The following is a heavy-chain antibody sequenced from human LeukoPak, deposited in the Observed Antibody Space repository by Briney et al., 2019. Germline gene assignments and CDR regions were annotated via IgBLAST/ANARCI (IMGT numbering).Heavy chain of an antibody. Sequence: ASVKVSCKASGYTFTSYDINWVRQATGQGLEWMGWMNPNSGNTGYAQKFQGRVTITRNTSISTAYMELSSLRSEDTAVYYCARDPEDDSSGYCYFDYWGQGTLVTVSS. CDR3: ARDPEDDSSGYCYFDY. J-gene: IGHJ4*02. CDR2: MNPNSGNT. V-gene: IGHV1-8*03. CDR1: GYTFTSYD. D-gene: IGHD3-22*01.